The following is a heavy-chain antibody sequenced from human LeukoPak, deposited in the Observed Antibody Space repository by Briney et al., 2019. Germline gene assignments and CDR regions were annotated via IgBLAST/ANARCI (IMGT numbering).Heavy chain of an antibody. D-gene: IGHD6-13*01. J-gene: IGHJ5*02. CDR3: ARDEEQQLVLPAGWFDP. CDR2: INPNSGGT. V-gene: IGHV1-2*02. CDR1: GYTFTGYY. Sequence: ASVKVSCKASGYTFTGYYMHWVRQAPGQGLEWMGWINPNSGGTNYAQKFQGRVTMTRDTSISTAYMELSRLRSDDTAVYYCARDEEQQLVLPAGWFDPWGQGTLVTVSS.